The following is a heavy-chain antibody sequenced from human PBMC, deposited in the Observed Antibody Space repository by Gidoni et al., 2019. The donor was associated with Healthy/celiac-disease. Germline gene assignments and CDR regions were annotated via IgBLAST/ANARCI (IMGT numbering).Heavy chain of an antibody. J-gene: IGHJ4*02. CDR3: ARDGGYSSGWYLDY. Sequence: QVQLQESGPGLVKPSQTLSLTCTASGGSISSGSYYWSWLRQPAGKGLEWIGRIYTSGSTNYNPSLKSRVTISVDTSKNQFSLKLSSVTAADTAVYYCARDGGYSSGWYLDYWGQGTLVTVSS. V-gene: IGHV4-61*02. CDR1: GGSISSGSYY. D-gene: IGHD6-19*01. CDR2: IYTSGST.